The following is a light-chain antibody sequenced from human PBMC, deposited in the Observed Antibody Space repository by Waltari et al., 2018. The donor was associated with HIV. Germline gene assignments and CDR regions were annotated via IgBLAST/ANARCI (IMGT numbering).Light chain of an antibody. CDR3: QQYYTTPLT. Sequence: INCKSSRSVLSISNDRNYLAWYQQKSGQPPRLLIYWASSRESGVPARFSGSGSLTDFTLTINSLQAEDVAVYYCQQYYTTPLTFGGGTKVEIK. V-gene: IGKV4-1*01. CDR2: WAS. J-gene: IGKJ4*01. CDR1: RSVLSISNDRNY.